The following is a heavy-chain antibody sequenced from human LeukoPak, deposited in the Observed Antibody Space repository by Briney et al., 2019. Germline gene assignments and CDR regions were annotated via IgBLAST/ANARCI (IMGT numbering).Heavy chain of an antibody. CDR1: GFTFSNYA. V-gene: IGHV3-23*01. D-gene: IGHD6-19*01. CDR3: AKGVYSGGWSYYIDY. Sequence: GGSLRLSCAASGFTFSNYAMTWVRQAPGKGLEWVSSLSGSGGSTYYANSVKGRFTISRDNSKNRLYLEVNSLRADDTAVYFCAKGVYSGGWSYYIDYWGQGTLVTVSS. CDR2: LSGSGGST. J-gene: IGHJ4*02.